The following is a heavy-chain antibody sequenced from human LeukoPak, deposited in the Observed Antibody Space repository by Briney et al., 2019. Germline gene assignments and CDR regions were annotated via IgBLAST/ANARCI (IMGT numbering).Heavy chain of an antibody. CDR3: ARGGDYGGLRYFDY. D-gene: IGHD4-23*01. CDR2: IYYRGST. Sequence: SETLSLTCTVSGGSINNYYWSWIRQPPGKGLEWIGYIYYRGSTNYNPSLKSRVTFSVDTSKNQFSLKLNSVTAADTAVYYCARGGDYGGLRYFDYWGQGTLVTVSS. CDR1: GGSINNYY. V-gene: IGHV4-59*01. J-gene: IGHJ4*02.